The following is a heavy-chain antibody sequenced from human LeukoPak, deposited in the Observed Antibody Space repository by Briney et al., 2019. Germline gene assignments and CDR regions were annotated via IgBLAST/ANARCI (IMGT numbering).Heavy chain of an antibody. V-gene: IGHV4-38-2*02. CDR1: GYSISSGYY. CDR2: IYYSGST. J-gene: IGHJ4*02. CDR3: ARARGGGYFDY. Sequence: SETLSLTCTVSGYSISSGYYWGWIRQPPGKGLEWIGSIYYSGSTYYNPSLKSRVTISVDTSKNQFSLKLSSVTAADTAVYYCARARGGGYFDYWGQGTLVTVSS. D-gene: IGHD2-15*01.